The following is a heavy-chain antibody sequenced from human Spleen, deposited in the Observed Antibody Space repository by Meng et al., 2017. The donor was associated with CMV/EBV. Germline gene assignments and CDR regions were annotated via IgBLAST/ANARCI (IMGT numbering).Heavy chain of an antibody. D-gene: IGHD3-10*01. CDR1: GGSVSSDSYY. CDR3: ARASGGFSF. V-gene: IGHV4-61*01. Sequence: LTCSFSGGSVSSDSYYWSWIRQPPGKGLEWIGYIHNRGSTNYNPSLKSRVTILLDTSKNQFSLKLNSVTAADTTVYYCARASGGFSFWGQGTLVTVSS. J-gene: IGHJ4*02. CDR2: IHNRGST.